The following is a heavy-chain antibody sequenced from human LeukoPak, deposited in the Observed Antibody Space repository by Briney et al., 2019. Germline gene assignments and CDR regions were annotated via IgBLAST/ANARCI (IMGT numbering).Heavy chain of an antibody. V-gene: IGHV3-11*06. D-gene: IGHD2-2*01. Sequence: PGGSLRLSCAASGFTFSDYYMSWIRQAPGKGLEWVSYISSSSSYTNYADSVKGRFTISRDNSKNTLFLQMNSLRAEDTAVYYCAKGGCSSNTCYENFWGPGTLVTVSS. J-gene: IGHJ4*02. CDR2: ISSSSSYT. CDR1: GFTFSDYY. CDR3: AKGGCSSNTCYENF.